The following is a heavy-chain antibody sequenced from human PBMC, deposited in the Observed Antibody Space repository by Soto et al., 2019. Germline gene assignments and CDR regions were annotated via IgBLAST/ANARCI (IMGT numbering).Heavy chain of an antibody. CDR2: ISAYNGNT. Sequence: ASVKVSCKASGYTFTSYGIGWVRQAPGQGLEWMGWISAYNGNTNYAQKLQGRVTMTTDTSTSTAYMELRSLRSDDTAVYYCARDRDYYGSGSYSDYWGQGTLVTVSS. CDR3: ARDRDYYGSGSYSDY. D-gene: IGHD3-10*01. CDR1: GYTFTSYG. V-gene: IGHV1-18*01. J-gene: IGHJ4*02.